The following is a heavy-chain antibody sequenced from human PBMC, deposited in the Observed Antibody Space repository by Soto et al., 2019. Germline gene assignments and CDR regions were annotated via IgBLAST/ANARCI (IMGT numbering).Heavy chain of an antibody. CDR3: ERDRVCSSTSCSYYYYGMDV. V-gene: IGHV4-59*01. Sequence: SETLSLTCTVSGGSISSYYWSWIRQPPGKGLEWIGYIYYSGSTNYNPALKSLVTISVDTSKNQFSLKLSSVTAEDTAVYYCERDRVCSSTSCSYYYYGMDVWGQGTTVTVSS. D-gene: IGHD2-2*01. CDR2: IYYSGST. CDR1: GGSISSYY. J-gene: IGHJ6*02.